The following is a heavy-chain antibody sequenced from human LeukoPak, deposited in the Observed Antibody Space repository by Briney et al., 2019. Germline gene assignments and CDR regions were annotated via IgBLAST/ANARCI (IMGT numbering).Heavy chain of an antibody. D-gene: IGHD4-17*01. Sequence: PSETLSLTCAVYGGSFSGYYWSWIRQPPGKGLEWIGRFHHGGSPSYNPSLQSRVTISADTSKNQFSLNLRSVTDADTAVYYCARGLPTDKIDYWGQGTLVTVSS. V-gene: IGHV4-34*01. CDR1: GGSFSGYY. CDR3: ARGLPTDKIDY. J-gene: IGHJ4*02. CDR2: FHHGGSP.